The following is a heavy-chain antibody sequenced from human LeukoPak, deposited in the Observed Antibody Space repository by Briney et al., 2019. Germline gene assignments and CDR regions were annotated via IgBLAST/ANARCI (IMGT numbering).Heavy chain of an antibody. D-gene: IGHD5-18*01. V-gene: IGHV4-59*01. J-gene: IGHJ4*02. Sequence: PSETLSLTCTVSGGSISDYYWNWIRQPPGKGLEGIGYIYYSGNTNYNPSLKSRVTISVDTSKNQFSLKLSSVTAADTAVYYCARQQRGYTYGFDYWGQGTLVTVSS. CDR3: ARQQRGYTYGFDY. CDR2: IYYSGNT. CDR1: GGSISDYY.